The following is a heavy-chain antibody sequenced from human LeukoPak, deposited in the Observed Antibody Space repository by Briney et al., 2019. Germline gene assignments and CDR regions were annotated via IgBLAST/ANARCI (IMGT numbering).Heavy chain of an antibody. V-gene: IGHV4-61*01. CDR2: IYYSGST. J-gene: IGHJ5*02. CDR3: ARDFSGYSYINWFDP. D-gene: IGHD5-18*01. Sequence: SETLSLTCTVSGGSVSSGSYYWSWIRQPPGRGLEWIGYIYYSGSTNYNPSLKSRVTISVDTSKNQFSLKLSSVTAADTAVYYCARDFSGYSYINWFDPWGQGTLVTVSS. CDR1: GGSVSSGSYY.